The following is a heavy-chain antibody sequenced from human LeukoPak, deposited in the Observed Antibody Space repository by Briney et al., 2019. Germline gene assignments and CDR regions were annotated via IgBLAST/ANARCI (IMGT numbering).Heavy chain of an antibody. J-gene: IGHJ5*02. Sequence: ASVKVSCKASGYTFTGYYMHWVRQAPGQGLEWMGWINPNSGGTNYAQKFQGRVTMTRDTSISTAYMELNRLTSDDTAIYYCARGQRPTIFGVSDNWFDPWGQGTLVTVSS. CDR3: ARGQRPTIFGVSDNWFDP. CDR1: GYTFTGYY. V-gene: IGHV1-2*02. D-gene: IGHD3-3*01. CDR2: INPNSGGT.